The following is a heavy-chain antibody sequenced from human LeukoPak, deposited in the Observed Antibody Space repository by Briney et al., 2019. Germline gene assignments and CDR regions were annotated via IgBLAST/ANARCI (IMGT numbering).Heavy chain of an antibody. CDR3: ARVGDTAMNNY. CDR1: GGSFSGYY. V-gene: IGHV4-34*01. Sequence: SETLSLTCAVYGGSFSGYYWSWIRQPPGKGLEWIGEINHSGSTNYNPSLKSRVTISVDTSKNQFSLKLSSVTAADTAVYYCARVGDTAMNNYWGQGTLVTASS. J-gene: IGHJ4*02. CDR2: INHSGST. D-gene: IGHD5-18*01.